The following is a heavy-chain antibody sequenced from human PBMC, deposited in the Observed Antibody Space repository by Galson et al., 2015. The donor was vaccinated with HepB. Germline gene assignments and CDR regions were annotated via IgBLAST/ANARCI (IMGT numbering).Heavy chain of an antibody. CDR3: ARGTYYYDSSGYTTAFDI. Sequence: SLRLSCAASGFTFSSYAMHWVRQAPGKGLEWVAVISYDGSNKYYADSVKGRFTISRDNSKNTLYLQMNSLRAEDTAVYYCARGTYYYDSSGYTTAFDIWGQGTMVTVSS. CDR2: ISYDGSNK. D-gene: IGHD3-22*01. V-gene: IGHV3-30*04. J-gene: IGHJ3*02. CDR1: GFTFSSYA.